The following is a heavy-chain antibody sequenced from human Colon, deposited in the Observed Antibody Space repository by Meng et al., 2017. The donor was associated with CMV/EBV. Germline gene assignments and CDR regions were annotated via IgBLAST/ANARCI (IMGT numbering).Heavy chain of an antibody. V-gene: IGHV4-59*12. Sequence: GSLRLSCSVSSGSINNYYWTWIRQIPGKGLEWIDYLYFSGRTKYNPSLKSRVTISADTSKRQLSLTLNSVTSADTAVYYCARADYSTSDGGRPFYFNGMDVWGPGTTVTVSS. J-gene: IGHJ6*02. CDR2: LYFSGRT. CDR3: ARADYSTSDGGRPFYFNGMDV. CDR1: SGSINNYY. D-gene: IGHD4-11*01.